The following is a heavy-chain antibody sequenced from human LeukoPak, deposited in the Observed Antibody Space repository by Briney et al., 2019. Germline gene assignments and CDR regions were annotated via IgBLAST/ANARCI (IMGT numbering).Heavy chain of an antibody. CDR2: ISAYNGNT. Sequence: ASVKVSCKASGYTFTSYGISWVRQAPGQGLEWMGWISAYNGNTNYAQKLQGRVTMTTDTSTSTAYMELRSLRSDDTAVYYCARDRLDSCDYSNGRFDPWGQGTLVTVSS. V-gene: IGHV1-18*01. CDR1: GYTFTSYG. CDR3: ARDRLDSCDYSNGRFDP. J-gene: IGHJ5*02. D-gene: IGHD4-11*01.